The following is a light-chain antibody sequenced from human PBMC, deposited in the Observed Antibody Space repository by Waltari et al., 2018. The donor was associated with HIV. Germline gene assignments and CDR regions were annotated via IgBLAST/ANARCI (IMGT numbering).Light chain of an antibody. V-gene: IGKV4-1*01. CDR2: CAS. J-gene: IGKJ4*01. CDR1: RPVLYSSNNQNY. Sequence: DIVMTKSPDFLPVSLGVRATINCRASRPVLYSSNNQNYLAWYQQKPGTPPKVVLHCASTRAFGVPGRFSGSGSGTNFSLTISSLQADDVAMYCCQQYFSLPHTFGGGTKLEIK. CDR3: QQYFSLPHT.